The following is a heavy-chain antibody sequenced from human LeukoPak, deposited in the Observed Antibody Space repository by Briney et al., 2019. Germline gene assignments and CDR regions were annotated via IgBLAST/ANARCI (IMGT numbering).Heavy chain of an antibody. J-gene: IGHJ4*02. CDR2: INPSGGTT. CDR1: GYTFTCYY. D-gene: IGHD1-26*01. CDR3: AREPRPVGATCFGYYFDY. V-gene: IGHV1-46*01. Sequence: ASVKVSCKASGYTFTCYYIHWVRQAPGQGLEWMGIINPSGGTTVYAQSFQGRVIMTRDTSTSTVHMDLSSLRSEDAAVYYCAREPRPVGATCFGYYFDYWGQGTLVTVSS.